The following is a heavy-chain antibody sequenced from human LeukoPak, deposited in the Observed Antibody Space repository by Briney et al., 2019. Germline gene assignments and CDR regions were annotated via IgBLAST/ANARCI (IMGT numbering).Heavy chain of an antibody. CDR2: IYTSGST. CDR3: ATGVGGDYYAFDI. D-gene: IGHD4-17*01. Sequence: PSETLSLTCTVSGGSTSSGGYYWSWIRQPAGKGLEWIGRIYTSGSTNYNPSLKSRVTMSVDTSKNQFSLKLSSVTAADTAVYYCATGVGGDYYAFDIWGQGTMVTVSS. V-gene: IGHV4-61*02. CDR1: GGSTSSGGYY. J-gene: IGHJ3*02.